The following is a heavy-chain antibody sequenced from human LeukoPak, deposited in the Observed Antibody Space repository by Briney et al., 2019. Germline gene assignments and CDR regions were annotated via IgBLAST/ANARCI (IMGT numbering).Heavy chain of an antibody. CDR2: INHSGST. CDR1: GGSFSGYY. V-gene: IGHV4-34*01. CDR3: ARGYSIAAAGPSHNWFDP. Sequence: SETLSLTCAVYGGSFSGYYWSWIRQPPGKGLEWIGEINHSGSTNYNPSLKSRVTISVDTSKNQFSLKLSSVTAADTAVYYCARGYSIAAAGPSHNWFDPWGQGTLVTVSS. D-gene: IGHD6-13*01. J-gene: IGHJ5*02.